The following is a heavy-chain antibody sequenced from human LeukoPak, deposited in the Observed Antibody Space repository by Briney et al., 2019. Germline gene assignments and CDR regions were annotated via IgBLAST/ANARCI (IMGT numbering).Heavy chain of an antibody. D-gene: IGHD6-19*01. J-gene: IGHJ4*02. V-gene: IGHV4-4*07. CDR3: ARGVVVAGLRYYFDS. Sequence: SETLSLTCTGSGGSISSYYWSWIRQPAGKGLEWIGRIYSTGSTKYSPSLESRLTMSLDTSKDQFSLKLTSVTAADTAVYYCARGVVVAGLRYYFDSWGQGSLVSVSS. CDR1: GGSISSYY. CDR2: IYSTGST.